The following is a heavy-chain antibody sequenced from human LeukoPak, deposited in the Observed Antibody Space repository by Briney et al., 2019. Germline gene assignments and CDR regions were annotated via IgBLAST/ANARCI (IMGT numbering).Heavy chain of an antibody. CDR1: GGTFSSYA. J-gene: IGHJ5*02. Sequence: SVKVSCKASGGTFSSYALSGLRQAPAKGLDWMGRIIPIFGKANYAQEFQGRVTITTDESTSTDYMELSSLRSEDTAVYYCARDQILSTSDLWGQGTLVTVSS. CDR3: ARDQILSTSDL. CDR2: IIPIFGKA. D-gene: IGHD2/OR15-2a*01. V-gene: IGHV1-69*05.